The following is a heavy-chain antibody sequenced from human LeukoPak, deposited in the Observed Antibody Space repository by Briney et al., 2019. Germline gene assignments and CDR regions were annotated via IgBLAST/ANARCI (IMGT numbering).Heavy chain of an antibody. CDR3: ARDAEGSSSSAGGY. CDR2: INPNSGGT. J-gene: IGHJ4*02. V-gene: IGHV1-2*02. D-gene: IGHD6-6*01. CDR1: GYTFTGYY. Sequence: ASVKVSCKASGYTFTGYYMHWVRQAPGQGLERMGWINPNSGGTNYAQKFQGRVTMTRDTSISTAYMELSRLRSDDTAVYYCARDAEGSSSSAGGYWGQGTLVTVSS.